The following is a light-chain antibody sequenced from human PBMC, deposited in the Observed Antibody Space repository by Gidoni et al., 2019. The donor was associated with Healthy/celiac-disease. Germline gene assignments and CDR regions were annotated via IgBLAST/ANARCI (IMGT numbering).Light chain of an antibody. J-gene: IGKJ5*01. CDR3: QQSYSTPIT. Sequence: DIQMTQSPSSLSASVGDRVTITCRASQSISSYLNWYQQKPGKAPKRLIYAASSLQSGVPSRFSCRGSGTDFTLTISSLQPEDFATYYCQQSYSTPITFGQGTRLEIK. V-gene: IGKV1-39*01. CDR2: AAS. CDR1: QSISSY.